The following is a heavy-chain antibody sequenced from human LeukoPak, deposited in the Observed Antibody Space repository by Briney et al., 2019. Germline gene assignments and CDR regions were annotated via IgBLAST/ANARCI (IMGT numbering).Heavy chain of an antibody. D-gene: IGHD4-17*01. CDR2: INHSGST. V-gene: IGHV4-34*01. CDR1: GGSFSGYY. Sequence: SETLSLTCAVYGGSFSGYYWSWIRQPPGKGLEWIGEINHSGSTNYNPSLKSRVTISVDTSKNQFSLKLSSVTAADTAVHYCAREGDYGLGYWGQGTLVTVSS. J-gene: IGHJ4*02. CDR3: AREGDYGLGY.